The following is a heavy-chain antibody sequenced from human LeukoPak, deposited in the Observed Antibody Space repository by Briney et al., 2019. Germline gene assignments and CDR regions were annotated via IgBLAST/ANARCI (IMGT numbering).Heavy chain of an antibody. CDR3: ARETYDSSGSDNWYFDL. V-gene: IGHV4-4*07. CDR2: IYISGTT. J-gene: IGHJ2*01. CDR1: GGSISSYY. D-gene: IGHD3-22*01. Sequence: PSETLSLTCTVSGGSISSYYWSWIRQPPGKGLEWIGRIYISGTTNYNSSLKSRITMSLDTSKNQLSLKLSSVTAADTAVYYCARETYDSSGSDNWYFDLWGRGTLVTVSS.